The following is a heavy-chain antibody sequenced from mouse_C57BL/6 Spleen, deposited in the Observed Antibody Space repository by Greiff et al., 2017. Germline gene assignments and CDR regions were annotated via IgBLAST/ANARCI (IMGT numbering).Heavy chain of an antibody. V-gene: IGHV1-72*01. Sequence: QVQLKQPGAELVKPGASVKLSCKASGYTFTSYWMTWVKQRPGRGLEWIGRIDPNSGGTKYNEKFKSKATLTVDNPSRTAYMQLSSLTSEASAVYYCARGHYSNYDAMDYWGQGTSVTVSS. J-gene: IGHJ4*01. CDR2: IDPNSGGT. CDR3: ARGHYSNYDAMDY. D-gene: IGHD2-5*01. CDR1: GYTFTSYW.